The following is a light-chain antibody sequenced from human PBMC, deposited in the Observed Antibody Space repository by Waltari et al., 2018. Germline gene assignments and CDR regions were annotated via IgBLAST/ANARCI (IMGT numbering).Light chain of an antibody. CDR3: CSYAGNYTLV. Sequence: QSALTQPRSVSGSPGQSVTISCTGTSSDVGGYRYVSWYQQHPGKATKRMIHDVSKRPSEVPERFYGSKSHNTASLTISGLQAEDEGDYYCCSYAGNYTLVFGGGTRLTVL. V-gene: IGLV2-11*01. CDR2: DVS. CDR1: SSDVGGYRY. J-gene: IGLJ3*02.